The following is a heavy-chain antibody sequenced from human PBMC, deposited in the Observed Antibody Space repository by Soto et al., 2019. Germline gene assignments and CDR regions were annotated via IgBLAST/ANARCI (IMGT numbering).Heavy chain of an antibody. CDR3: AKANASFIAVAGTADY. V-gene: IGHV3-23*01. CDR1: GFTFSSYA. CDR2: ISGSGGST. J-gene: IGHJ4*02. D-gene: IGHD6-19*01. Sequence: GGFLRLSCAASGFTFSSYAMSWVRQAPGKGLEWVSAISGSGGSTYYADSVKGRFTISRDNSKNTLYLQMNSLRAEDTAVYYCAKANASFIAVAGTADYWGQGTLVTVSS.